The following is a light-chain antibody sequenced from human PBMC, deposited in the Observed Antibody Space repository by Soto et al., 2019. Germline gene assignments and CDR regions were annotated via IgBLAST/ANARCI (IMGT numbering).Light chain of an antibody. CDR2: GNT. Sequence: QSVLTQPPSVSGAPGQRVTISCTGSSSNIGSTYDVQWYQQLPGTAPKLLIHGNTDRPSGVPDRFSGSKSGTSASLAITGLQADDEAAYYCQSYDDSLSVHYVFGAGTKGT. V-gene: IGLV1-40*01. CDR3: QSYDDSLSVHYV. CDR1: SSNIGSTYD. J-gene: IGLJ1*01.